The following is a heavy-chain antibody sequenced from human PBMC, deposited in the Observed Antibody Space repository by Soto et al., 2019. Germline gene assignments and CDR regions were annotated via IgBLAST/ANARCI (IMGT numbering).Heavy chain of an antibody. J-gene: IGHJ6*02. V-gene: IGHV3-30*18. CDR1: GFTFSSYG. D-gene: IGHD2-15*01. Sequence: QVQLVESGGGVVQPGRSLRLSCAASGFTFSSYGMHWVRQAPGKGLEWVAVISYDGSNKYYADSVKGRFTISRDNSKNXLXXQMNSLRAEDTAVYYCAKDWGVAATATDYYYGMDVWGQGTTVTVSS. CDR2: ISYDGSNK. CDR3: AKDWGVAATATDYYYGMDV.